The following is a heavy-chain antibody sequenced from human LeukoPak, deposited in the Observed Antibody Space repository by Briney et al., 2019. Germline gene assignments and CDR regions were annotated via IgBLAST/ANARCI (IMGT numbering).Heavy chain of an antibody. Sequence: GGSLRLSCAASGSTFSDEYMSWVRQAPGKGLEWVSYISNSGSYTNYAYSVKGRFTISRDNAKNSLYLQMNSLRAEDTAVYYCARSRGAGPGAYFDYWGQGTLITVCS. CDR2: ISNSGSYT. D-gene: IGHD6-19*01. CDR3: ARSRGAGPGAYFDY. V-gene: IGHV3-11*03. J-gene: IGHJ4*02. CDR1: GSTFSDEY.